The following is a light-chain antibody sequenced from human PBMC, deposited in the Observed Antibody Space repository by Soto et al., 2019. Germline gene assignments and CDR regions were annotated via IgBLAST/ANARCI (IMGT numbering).Light chain of an antibody. CDR2: AAS. V-gene: IGKV1-39*01. CDR3: QQSYSTGLT. CDR1: QSIRSY. J-gene: IGKJ4*01. Sequence: DIQMTQSPSSLSASVGDRVTITCRASQSIRSYLNWYQQKPGKAPKLLIYAASSLQSGVPSRFSGSGSGTDFPLTISSLQPEDVATYYCQQSYSTGLTFGGGTKVEIK.